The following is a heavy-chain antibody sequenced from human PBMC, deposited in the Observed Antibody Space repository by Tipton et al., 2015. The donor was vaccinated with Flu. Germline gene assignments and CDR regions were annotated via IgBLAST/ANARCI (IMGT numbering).Heavy chain of an antibody. CDR1: GFTFTNYW. Sequence: GSLRLSCTASGFTFTNYWMTWVRQAPGKGLEWVANINEDGSEKNYMDSVKGRFTISRDNAKNSLYLQMNSLRVEDTALYYWACVHDIYGFDVWGQGTMVTVSS. CDR2: INEDGSEK. J-gene: IGHJ3*01. D-gene: IGHD3-22*01. CDR3: ACVHDIYGFDV. V-gene: IGHV3-7*01.